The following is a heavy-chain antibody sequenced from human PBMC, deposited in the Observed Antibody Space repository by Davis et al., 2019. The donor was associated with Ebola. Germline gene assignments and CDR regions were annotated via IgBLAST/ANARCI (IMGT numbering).Heavy chain of an antibody. D-gene: IGHD6-19*01. CDR1: GFVFSSYV. Sequence: GGSLRLSCAASGFVFSSYVMSWDRRAPGKGLEWVSTLGLSADTYYADSVKGRFTISRDNSKNTLHLQMNSLRVEDTAIYYCAKDTSNVWFDVWGQGTMVTVSS. CDR2: LGLSADT. CDR3: AKDTSNVWFDV. J-gene: IGHJ3*01. V-gene: IGHV3-23*01.